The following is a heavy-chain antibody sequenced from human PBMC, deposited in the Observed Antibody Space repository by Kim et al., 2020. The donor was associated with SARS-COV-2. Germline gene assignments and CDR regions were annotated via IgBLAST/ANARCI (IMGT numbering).Heavy chain of an antibody. CDR2: IIPIFGTA. J-gene: IGHJ6*02. V-gene: IGHV1-69*13. CDR1: GGTFSSYA. CDR3: AECTSRYYYYYGMDV. Sequence: SVKVSCKASGGTFSSYAISWVRQAPGQGLEWMGGIIPIFGTANYAQKFQGRVTITADESTSTAYMELSSLRSEDTAVYYCAECTSRYYYYYGMDVWGQGTTVTVSS. D-gene: IGHD2-2*01.